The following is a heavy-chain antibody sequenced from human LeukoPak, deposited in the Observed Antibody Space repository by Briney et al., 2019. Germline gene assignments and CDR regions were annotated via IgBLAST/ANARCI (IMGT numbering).Heavy chain of an antibody. Sequence: GGSLRLSCAASGFTVSSNYMSWVRQAPGKGLEWVSVIYSGGSTYYADSVKGRFTISRDNSKNTLYLQMNSLRAEDTAVYYCARGVTDIPRYSSGMAVWGQGTTVTVSS. CDR2: IYSGGST. D-gene: IGHD3-9*01. V-gene: IGHV3-53*01. CDR1: GFTVSSNY. CDR3: ARGVTDIPRYSSGMAV. J-gene: IGHJ6*02.